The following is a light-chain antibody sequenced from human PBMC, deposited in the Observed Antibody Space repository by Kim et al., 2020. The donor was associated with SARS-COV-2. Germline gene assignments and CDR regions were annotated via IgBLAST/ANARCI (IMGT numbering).Light chain of an antibody. CDR3: QSYDSSSAWV. CDR1: SGSIASNY. J-gene: IGLJ3*02. CDR2: EDN. Sequence: TISCTRGSGSIASNYVQWYQQRPGSAPTTVIYEDNQRPSGVPDRFSGSIDSSSNSASLTISGLKTEDEADYYCQSYDSSSAWVFGGGTQLTVL. V-gene: IGLV6-57*03.